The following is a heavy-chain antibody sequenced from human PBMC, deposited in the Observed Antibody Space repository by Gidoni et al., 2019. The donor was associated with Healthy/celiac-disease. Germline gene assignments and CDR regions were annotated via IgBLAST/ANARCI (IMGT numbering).Heavy chain of an antibody. Sequence: EVQLLESGGGLVQPGGSLRLSCAASGFTFSSSAMSWVRQAPGKGLEWVSAISGSGGSTYYADSVKGRFTISRDNSKNTLYLQMNSLRAEDTAVYYCAKDREGYYYDSSGYYDYWGQGTLVTVSS. J-gene: IGHJ4*02. CDR2: ISGSGGST. V-gene: IGHV3-23*01. D-gene: IGHD3-22*01. CDR3: AKDREGYYYDSSGYYDY. CDR1: GFTFSSSA.